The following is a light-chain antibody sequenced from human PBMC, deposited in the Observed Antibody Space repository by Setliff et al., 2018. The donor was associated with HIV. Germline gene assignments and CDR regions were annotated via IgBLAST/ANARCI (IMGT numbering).Light chain of an antibody. J-gene: IGLJ1*01. Sequence: VLAQPASVSGSPGRSITISCTGTSSDVGAYNQVSWYQQHPGKAPKLMIYDVDQRPSGVSDRFSGSKSGNTASLTISGLQAEDDADYYCSSYTSSKSHVFGTGTKVTVL. CDR1: SSDVGAYNQ. CDR2: DVD. CDR3: SSYTSSKSHV. V-gene: IGLV2-14*03.